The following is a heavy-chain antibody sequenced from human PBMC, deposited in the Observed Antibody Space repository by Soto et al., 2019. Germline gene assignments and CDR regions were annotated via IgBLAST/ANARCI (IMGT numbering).Heavy chain of an antibody. CDR3: ARALIQLWPHYYYGMDV. D-gene: IGHD5-18*01. CDR2: IYYSGTT. J-gene: IGHJ6*02. CDR1: GGSISSGDYY. V-gene: IGHV4-30-4*01. Sequence: TLSLTGTVSGGSISSGDYYWIWIRQPPGKGLECIGYIYYSGTTYYNPSLKSRVTISVDTSKNQFSLKLSSVTAADTAVYYCARALIQLWPHYYYGMDVWGQGTTVTVYS.